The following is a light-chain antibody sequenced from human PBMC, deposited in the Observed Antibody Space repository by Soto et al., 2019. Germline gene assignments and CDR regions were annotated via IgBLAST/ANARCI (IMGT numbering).Light chain of an antibody. Sequence: ETVMTQSPATLSVSPGEGATLSCRASQSVSINLAWYQQKPCQAPRLLIYGASTRATGIPARFSGSGSGTEFTLTLSGLQSEDFAVYYCQQYNNWPPITFGQGTRLEIK. CDR1: QSVSIN. CDR3: QQYNNWPPIT. CDR2: GAS. J-gene: IGKJ5*01. V-gene: IGKV3-15*01.